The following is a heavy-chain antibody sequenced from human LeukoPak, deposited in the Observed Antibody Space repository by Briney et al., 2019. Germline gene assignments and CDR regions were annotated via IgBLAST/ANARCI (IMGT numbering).Heavy chain of an antibody. CDR3: ARPTLGSNTQIYYYYYGMDV. J-gene: IGHJ6*02. Sequence: ASVKVSCKASGYTFTSYAMNWVRQAPGQGLEWMGWINTNTGNPTYAQGFTGRFVFSLDTPVSTAYLQISSLKAEDTAVYYCARPTLGSNTQIYYYYYGMDVWGQGTTVTVSS. V-gene: IGHV7-4-1*02. CDR1: GYTFTSYA. CDR2: INTNTGNP.